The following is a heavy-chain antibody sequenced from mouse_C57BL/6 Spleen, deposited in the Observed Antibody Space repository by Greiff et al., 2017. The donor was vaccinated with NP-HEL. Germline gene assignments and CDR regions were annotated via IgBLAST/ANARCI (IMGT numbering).Heavy chain of an antibody. D-gene: IGHD2-3*01. J-gene: IGHJ2*01. Sequence: EVQLVESEGGLVQPGRSMKLSCTASGFTFSDYYMAWVRQVPEKGLEWVANINYDGSSTYYLDSLKSRFIISRDNAQNILYLQMSSLKSEDTATYYCAREGDVGYLLCGQGTTLTVSS. CDR1: GFTFSDYY. V-gene: IGHV5-16*01. CDR3: AREGDVGYLL. CDR2: INYDGSST.